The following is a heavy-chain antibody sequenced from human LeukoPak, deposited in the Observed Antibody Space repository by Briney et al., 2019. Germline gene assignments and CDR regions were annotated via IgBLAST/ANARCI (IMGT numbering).Heavy chain of an antibody. CDR3: AREGYYDFWSGYSFDY. D-gene: IGHD3-3*01. V-gene: IGHV3-48*04. CDR2: ISSSSSTI. CDR1: GFTFSSYS. Sequence: GGSLRLSCAASGFTFSSYSMNWVRQAPGKGLEWVSYISSSSSTIYYADSAKGRFTISRDNAKNSLYLQMNSLRAEDTAVYYCAREGYYDFWSGYSFDYWGQGTLVTVSS. J-gene: IGHJ4*02.